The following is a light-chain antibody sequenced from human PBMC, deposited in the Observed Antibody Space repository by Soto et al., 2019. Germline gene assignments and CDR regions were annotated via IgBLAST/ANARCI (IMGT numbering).Light chain of an antibody. J-gene: IGKJ2*01. CDR2: DAS. CDR1: QDISNY. V-gene: IGKV1-33*01. CDR3: QQYDNLPPYT. Sequence: DIQMTQSPSSLSASVGDRVTITCQASQDISNYLNWYQQKPGKAPKLLLYDASNLETGVPSRFSGSGSVTDFTFTISSLQPEDIATYYCQQYDNLPPYTFGQGTKLEIK.